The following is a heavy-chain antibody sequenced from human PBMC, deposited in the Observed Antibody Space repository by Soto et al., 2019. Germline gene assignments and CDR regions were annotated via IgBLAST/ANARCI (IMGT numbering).Heavy chain of an antibody. CDR1: GFTFSSYA. Sequence: EVQLLESGGGLVQPGGSLRLSCAASGFTFSSYAMSWVRQAPGQGLEWVSAISGSGGSTYYADSVKGRFTISRDNSKNTLYLQMNSLRAEDTAVYYCANASGWFGEFDYWGQGTLVTVSS. D-gene: IGHD3-10*01. V-gene: IGHV3-23*01. J-gene: IGHJ4*02. CDR3: ANASGWFGEFDY. CDR2: ISGSGGST.